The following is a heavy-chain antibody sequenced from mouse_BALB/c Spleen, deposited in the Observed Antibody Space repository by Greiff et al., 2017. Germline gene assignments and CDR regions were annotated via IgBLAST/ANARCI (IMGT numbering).Heavy chain of an antibody. Sequence: EVQLQQSGAELVKPGASVKLSCTASGFNIKDTYMHWVKQRPEQGLEWIGRIDPANGKTKYDPKFQGKATITADTSSNTAYLQLSSLTSEDTAVYYCARKGPYYYGSSPAWFAYWGQGTLVTVSA. V-gene: IGHV14-3*02. D-gene: IGHD1-1*01. CDR2: IDPANGKT. J-gene: IGHJ3*01. CDR3: ARKGPYYYGSSPAWFAY. CDR1: GFNIKDTY.